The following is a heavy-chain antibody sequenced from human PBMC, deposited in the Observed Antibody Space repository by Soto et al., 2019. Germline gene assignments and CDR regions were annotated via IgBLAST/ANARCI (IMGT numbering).Heavy chain of an antibody. CDR1: GFTFIGYG. CDR3: AKDHRGELEPSDYYYYYGMDV. CDR2: IRDDGSSK. V-gene: IGHV3-30*18. J-gene: IGHJ6*02. D-gene: IGHD1-1*01. Sequence: GGLLRLCYAASGFTFIGYGRSWVRQAPGKGLEWVAVIRDDGSSKYYADSVKGRFTISRDNSKNTLYLQMNSLRAEDTAVYYCAKDHRGELEPSDYYYYYGMDVWGQGTTVTVSS.